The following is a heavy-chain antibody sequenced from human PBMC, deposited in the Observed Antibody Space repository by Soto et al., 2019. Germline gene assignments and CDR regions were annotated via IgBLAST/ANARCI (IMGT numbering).Heavy chain of an antibody. V-gene: IGHV1-2*02. Sequence: GASVKVSCKASGYTFTDYYIHWVRQAPGQGLEWMGWINPNSGGTNYAQKFQGRVTMTRDTSISTAYMELSRLISDDTAVYYCARGDGRVVASFDPWGKGALVTVSS. D-gene: IGHD2-15*01. CDR3: ARGDGRVVASFDP. CDR2: INPNSGGT. CDR1: GYTFTDYY. J-gene: IGHJ5*02.